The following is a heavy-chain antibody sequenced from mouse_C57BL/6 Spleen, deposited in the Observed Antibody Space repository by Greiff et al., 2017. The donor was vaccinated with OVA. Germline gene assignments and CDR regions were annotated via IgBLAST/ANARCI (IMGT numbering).Heavy chain of an antibody. Sequence: QVQLKQPGAELVMPGASVKLSCKASGYTFTSYWMHWVKQRPGQGLEWIGEIDPSDSYTNYNQKFKGKSTLTVDKSSSTAYMQLSSLTSEDSAVYYCARCNGCSYGYFDYWGQGTTLTVSS. CDR3: ARCNGCSYGYFDY. V-gene: IGHV1-69*01. D-gene: IGHD1-1*01. CDR2: IDPSDSYT. CDR1: GYTFTSYW. J-gene: IGHJ2*01.